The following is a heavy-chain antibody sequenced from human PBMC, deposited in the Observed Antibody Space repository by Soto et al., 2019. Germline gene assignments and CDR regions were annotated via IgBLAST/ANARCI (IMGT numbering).Heavy chain of an antibody. CDR1: GFTFSSYV. J-gene: IGHJ4*02. V-gene: IGHV3-23*01. CDR3: AKGSSGWYERFDY. CDR2: ISDSGGST. Sequence: EVQLLESGGGLVQPGGSLRLSCAASGFTFSSYVMSWVRQAPGKGLEWVSAISDSGGSTYYADSVKGRFTISRDNSKNTLYLQMNSLRAEDTAVYYCAKGSSGWYERFDYWGQGTLVTVSS. D-gene: IGHD6-19*01.